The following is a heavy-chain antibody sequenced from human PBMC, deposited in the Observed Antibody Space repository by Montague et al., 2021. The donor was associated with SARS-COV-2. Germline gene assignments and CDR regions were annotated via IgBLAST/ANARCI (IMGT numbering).Heavy chain of an antibody. J-gene: IGHJ2*01. Sequence: SETLSLTCSVSGGSINNYYWGWVRQSPGKGLEWIGYIYYSGSVTTSYNPSLKSRASISVDTSENQFSLKLTSVTAADTAVYYCARRGGGEVFARFMYWYFDVWSRGSLVTVSS. V-gene: IGHV4-59*13. D-gene: IGHD2-21*01. CDR2: IYYSGSVTT. CDR1: GGSINNYY. CDR3: ARRGGGEVFARFMYWYFDV.